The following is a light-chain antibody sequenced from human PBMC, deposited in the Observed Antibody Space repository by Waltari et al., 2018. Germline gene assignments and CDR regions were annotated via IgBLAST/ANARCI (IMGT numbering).Light chain of an antibody. CDR3: GTWDSSLSGAV. CDR2: ENT. CDR1: SSNIGNNY. J-gene: IGLJ7*01. V-gene: IGLV1-51*02. Sequence: QSVLTQPPSVSAAPGQRVTISCSGGSSNIGNNYVSWYRQFPGTAPKLLIYENTARPSGIPGRFSGSKSGTSATLDITGLQAGDEADYYCGTWDSSLSGAVFGGGTHLTDL.